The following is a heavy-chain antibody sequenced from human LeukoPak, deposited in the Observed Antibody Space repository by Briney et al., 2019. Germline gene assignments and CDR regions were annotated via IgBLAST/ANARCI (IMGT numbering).Heavy chain of an antibody. Sequence: ASVKFSCKASGYTFTSYGISWVRQAPGQGLEWMGWISAYNGNTNYAQKLQGRVTMTTDTSTSTAYMELRSLRSDDTAVYYCARDGLIYCSSTSCPPLKCDYWGQGTLVTVSS. CDR2: ISAYNGNT. D-gene: IGHD2-2*01. V-gene: IGHV1-18*04. CDR1: GYTFTSYG. J-gene: IGHJ4*02. CDR3: ARDGLIYCSSTSCPPLKCDY.